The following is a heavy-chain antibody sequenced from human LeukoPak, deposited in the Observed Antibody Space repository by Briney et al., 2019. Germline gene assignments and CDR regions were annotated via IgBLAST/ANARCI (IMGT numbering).Heavy chain of an antibody. D-gene: IGHD2-21*02. V-gene: IGHV3-23*01. Sequence: GGSLRLSCAASGFTFSSYAMSWVRQAPGKGLEWVSAISGSGGSTYYADSVKGRFTISRDNSKNTLYLQMNSLRAEDTAVYYCAKYLLAYCGGDCSYFGYWGQGTLVTVSS. CDR3: AKYLLAYCGGDCSYFGY. CDR1: GFTFSSYA. CDR2: ISGSGGST. J-gene: IGHJ4*02.